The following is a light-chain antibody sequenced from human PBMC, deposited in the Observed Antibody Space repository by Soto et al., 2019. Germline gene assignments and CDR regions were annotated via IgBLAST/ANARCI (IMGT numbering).Light chain of an antibody. Sequence: EIVLTQSPGTLSLSPGERATLSCRASQSVSSSYLAWYQQKPGQAPRLLIYGASSRATCIPDRFIGSGSGTDFTLTISRLEPEDFAVYYCQQYGSSPLWAFGQGTKVEIK. CDR3: QQYGSSPLWA. CDR1: QSVSSSY. J-gene: IGKJ1*01. CDR2: GAS. V-gene: IGKV3-20*01.